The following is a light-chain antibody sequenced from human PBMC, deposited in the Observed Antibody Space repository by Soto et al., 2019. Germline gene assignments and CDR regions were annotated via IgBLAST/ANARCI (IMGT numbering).Light chain of an antibody. J-gene: IGKJ1*01. CDR2: DAS. CDR1: QGISSA. V-gene: IGKV1-13*02. CDR3: QQCFWHWT. Sequence: AIQLTQYPSSLSASVGDRVTITCRASQGISSALAWYQQKPGKAPKLLIYDASSLESGVPSRFSGSGSGTDFTLTISSLQPEDFATYYCQQCFWHWTLGQGTKVDIK.